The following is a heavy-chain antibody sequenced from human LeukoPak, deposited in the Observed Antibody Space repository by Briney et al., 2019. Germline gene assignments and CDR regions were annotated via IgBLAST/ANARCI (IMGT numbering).Heavy chain of an antibody. CDR2: ISAYNGNT. CDR3: ARVQWQITHDSRAQTDY. Sequence: ASVKVSRKASGYTFTSYGISWVRQAPGQGLECMGWISAYNGNTNYAQKLQGRVTMTTDASTSTAYMELRSLRSDDTAVYYCARVQWQITHDSRAQTDYWGQGTLVTVSS. V-gene: IGHV1-18*01. J-gene: IGHJ4*02. D-gene: IGHD3-22*01. CDR1: GYTFTSYG.